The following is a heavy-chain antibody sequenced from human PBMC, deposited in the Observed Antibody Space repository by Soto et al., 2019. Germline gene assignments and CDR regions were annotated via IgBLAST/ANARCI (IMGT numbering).Heavy chain of an antibody. D-gene: IGHD1-7*01. CDR2: ITYDGSNK. CDR1: GFNFDNYG. V-gene: IGHV3-30*18. CDR3: AKDRVGGTFYTPLGF. J-gene: IGHJ4*02. Sequence: QVQLVESGGGVVQPGGSLRLSCQASGFNFDNYGMHWVRQAPGKGLEWVAVITYDGSNKYYADSVKGRFTISRDNSKNTLSLHLNTLKPEYTAVYHCAKDRVGGTFYTPLGFWGQGTLVTVSS.